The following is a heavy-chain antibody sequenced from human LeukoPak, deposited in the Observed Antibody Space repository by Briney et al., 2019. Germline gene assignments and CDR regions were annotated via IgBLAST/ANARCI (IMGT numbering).Heavy chain of an antibody. Sequence: PGGSLRLSCAASGFTFSSYAMSWVRQAPGKGLEWVSAISGSGGSTYYADSVKGRFTTSRDNSKNTLYLQMNSLRAEDTAVYYCAKGSGTDRPYYYYGMDVWGQGTTVTVSS. D-gene: IGHD1-1*01. V-gene: IGHV3-23*01. CDR1: GFTFSSYA. J-gene: IGHJ6*02. CDR3: AKGSGTDRPYYYYGMDV. CDR2: ISGSGGST.